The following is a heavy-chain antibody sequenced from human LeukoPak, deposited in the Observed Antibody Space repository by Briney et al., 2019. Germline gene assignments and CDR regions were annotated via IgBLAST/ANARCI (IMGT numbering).Heavy chain of an antibody. CDR3: ARHGERGAGWFT. D-gene: IGHD6-19*01. CDR1: GFTFRSYS. V-gene: IGHV3-48*02. J-gene: IGHJ4*02. CDR2: SAYGSDST. Sequence: GGSLRLSCAASGFTFRSYSMNWVRQAPGKGLEWISYSAYGSDSTYYADSVRGRFTISRDNAKNSLFLQMNSLRDEDAAVYYCARHGERGAGWFTWGQGTLVTVSS.